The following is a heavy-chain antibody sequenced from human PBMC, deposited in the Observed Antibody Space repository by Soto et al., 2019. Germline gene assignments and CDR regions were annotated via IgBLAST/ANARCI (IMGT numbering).Heavy chain of an antibody. Sequence: GGSLGLSCAASGFTFSSYAMHWVRQAPGKGLEWVAVISYDGSNKYYADSVKGRFTISRDNSKNTLYLQMNSLRAEDTAVYYCARATYYYDSSGYQIPFYWGQGTLVTVSS. J-gene: IGHJ4*02. D-gene: IGHD3-22*01. V-gene: IGHV3-30-3*01. CDR1: GFTFSSYA. CDR2: ISYDGSNK. CDR3: ARATYYYDSSGYQIPFY.